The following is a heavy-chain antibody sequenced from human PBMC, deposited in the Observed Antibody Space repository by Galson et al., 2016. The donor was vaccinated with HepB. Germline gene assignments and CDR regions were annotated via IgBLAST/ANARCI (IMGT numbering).Heavy chain of an antibody. D-gene: IGHD3-9*01. V-gene: IGHV6-1*01. CDR1: GDSVSSSTAA. J-gene: IGHJ6*02. CDR3: AREVRYSPSGGMDV. Sequence: CAISGDSVSSSTAAWIWIRQSPSRGLEWLGRTYYRSKWYNDYAVSVKSRITINPDTSKNQFSLQLSSVTPEDTAVYYCAREVRYSPSGGMDVWDQGTTVTVSS. CDR2: TYYRSKWYN.